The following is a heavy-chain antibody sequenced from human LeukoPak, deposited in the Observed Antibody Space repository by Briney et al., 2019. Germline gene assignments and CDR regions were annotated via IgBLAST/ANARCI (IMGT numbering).Heavy chain of an antibody. J-gene: IGHJ4*02. CDR3: ARDSSGYYGSGSYLGFGY. D-gene: IGHD3-10*01. Sequence: ASAKVSCKASGYTFTSYGISWVRQAPGQGLEWMGWISAYNGNTDYAQKLQGRVTMTTDTSTSTAYMELRSLRSDDTAAYYCARDSSGYYGSGSYLGFGYWGQGTLVTVSS. CDR1: GYTFTSYG. CDR2: ISAYNGNT. V-gene: IGHV1-18*01.